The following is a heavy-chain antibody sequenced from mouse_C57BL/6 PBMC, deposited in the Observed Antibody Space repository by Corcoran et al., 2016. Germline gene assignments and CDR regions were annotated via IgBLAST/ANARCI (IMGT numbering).Heavy chain of an antibody. V-gene: IGHV9-3*01. Sequence: QIQLVQSGPELKKPGETVKISCKASGYTFTTYGMSWVKQAPGKGLKWMGWINTYSGVPTYADDFKGRFAFSLETSASTAYLQINNLKNEDKATYVCVRDSNWYFDVWGTGTTVTVSS. CDR3: VRDSNWYFDV. J-gene: IGHJ1*03. CDR1: GYTFTTYG. D-gene: IGHD2-5*01. CDR2: INTYSGVP.